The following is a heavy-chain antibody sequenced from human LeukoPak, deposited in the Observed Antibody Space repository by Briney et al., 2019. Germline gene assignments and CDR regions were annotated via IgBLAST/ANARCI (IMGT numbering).Heavy chain of an antibody. V-gene: IGHV3-11*01. CDR3: TKRIQSAMAMGY. CDR2: ISGSGGDI. J-gene: IGHJ4*02. D-gene: IGHD5-18*01. CDR1: GFSFSDSY. Sequence: PGGSLRLSCVVSGFSFSDSYMTWIRQTPGKGLESLAYISGSGGDIYYADSVKGRFTISRDNSKNTMYLQMNSLRAEDTAVYYCTKRIQSAMAMGYWGQGTLVTVSS.